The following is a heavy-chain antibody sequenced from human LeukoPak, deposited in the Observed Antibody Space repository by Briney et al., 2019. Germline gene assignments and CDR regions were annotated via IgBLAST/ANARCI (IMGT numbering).Heavy chain of an antibody. CDR1: GDSTSSDRYY. J-gene: IGHJ4*02. Sequence: SETLSLTCTVSGDSTSSDRYYGGWVRQPPGKGLEWIGNIYYSGSTYYNPSLKSRVTMSVDTSKNQFFLKLNSVTAADTAVYYCARGRPYSGGYHLDYWGQGTLVIVSS. V-gene: IGHV4-39*01. CDR2: IYYSGST. D-gene: IGHD1-26*01. CDR3: ARGRPYSGGYHLDY.